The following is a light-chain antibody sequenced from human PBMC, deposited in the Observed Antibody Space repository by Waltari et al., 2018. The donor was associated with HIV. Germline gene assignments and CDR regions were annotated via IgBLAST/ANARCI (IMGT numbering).Light chain of an antibody. Sequence: SYELTQPPSVSVSPGLPASITCSGDKLGDKYACWYQQKPGQSPVVVIYQDTKRPSGIPERFSGSNSGNTATLTISGTQAVDEADYYCQAWDNSTAVFGGGTQLTVL. CDR1: KLGDKY. J-gene: IGLJ2*01. CDR3: QAWDNSTAV. V-gene: IGLV3-1*01. CDR2: QDT.